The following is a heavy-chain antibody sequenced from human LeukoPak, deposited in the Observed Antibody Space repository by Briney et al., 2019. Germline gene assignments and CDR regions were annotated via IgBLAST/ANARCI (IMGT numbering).Heavy chain of an antibody. CDR1: GFTFSTYF. V-gene: IGHV3-30-3*01. D-gene: IGHD3-10*01. CDR3: ARERQDTIVHSGAFDI. J-gene: IGHJ3*02. CDR2: IASDGSHT. Sequence: GRSLILSCAASGFTFSTYFMHWVRQPPGKGLEWVAVIASDGSHTFYVESVKGRFTISRDNSKNTLYLQMNSLRAEDTAVYFCARERQDTIVHSGAFDIWGQGTMVTVSS.